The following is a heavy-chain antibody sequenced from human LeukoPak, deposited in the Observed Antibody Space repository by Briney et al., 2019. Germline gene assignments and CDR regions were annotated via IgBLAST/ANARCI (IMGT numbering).Heavy chain of an antibody. V-gene: IGHV2-5*01. Sequence: SGPTLVNPTQTLTLTCTFSGFSLSTSGVVVGWIRQPPGKALEWLALIYWNDDKRYSPSLKSRLTITKDTSKNQVVLTMTNMDPVDTATYYCAHRHRIEYCSSTSCYRAYNWFDPWGQGTLVTVSS. CDR3: AHRHRIEYCSSTSCYRAYNWFDP. J-gene: IGHJ5*02. CDR2: IYWNDDK. CDR1: GFSLSTSGVV. D-gene: IGHD2-2*02.